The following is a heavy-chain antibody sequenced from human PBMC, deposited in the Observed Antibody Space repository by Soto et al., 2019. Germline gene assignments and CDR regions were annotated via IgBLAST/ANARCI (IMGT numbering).Heavy chain of an antibody. J-gene: IGHJ1*01. Sequence: EVQLLESGGGLVQPGGSLRLSCAASGFIFNSYSMSWVRQAPGKGLGLVAGIIGSGDSAYYAESVKGRFTISRDISKNTLALQMNSPRAGDTAIYYCARDRGTTTVTFDAFQHWGQGTLVAVSS. V-gene: IGHV3-23*01. D-gene: IGHD4-17*01. CDR2: IIGSGDSA. CDR1: GFIFNSYS. CDR3: ARDRGTTTVTFDAFQH.